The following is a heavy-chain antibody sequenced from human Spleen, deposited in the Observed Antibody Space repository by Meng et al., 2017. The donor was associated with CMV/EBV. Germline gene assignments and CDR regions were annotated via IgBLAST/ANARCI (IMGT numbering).Heavy chain of an antibody. J-gene: IGHJ4*02. CDR2: INHSGST. CDR3: AREVGQQLVFRY. Sequence: QVRLQARGRGLFEVSDALALTGAVYGGSFSGYYWSWIRQPPGKGLEWIGEINHSGSTNYNPSLKSRVTISVDTSRNQFSLKLSSVTAADTAVYYCAREVGQQLVFRYWGQGTLVTVSS. D-gene: IGHD6-13*01. V-gene: IGHV4-34*01. CDR1: GGSFSGYY.